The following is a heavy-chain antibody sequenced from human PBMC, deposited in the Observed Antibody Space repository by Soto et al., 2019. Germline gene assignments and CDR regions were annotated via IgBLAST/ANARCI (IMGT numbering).Heavy chain of an antibody. V-gene: IGHV3-9*01. J-gene: IGHJ6*02. CDR3: AKDILAGGSLFYYYYGMDV. Sequence: GGSLRLSCAASGFTFDDYAMHWVRQAPGKGLEWVSGISWNSGSIGYADSVKGRFTISRDNAKNSLYLQMNSLRAEDTALYYCAKDILAGGSLFYYYYGMDVWGQGTTVTVSS. CDR1: GFTFDDYA. CDR2: ISWNSGSI. D-gene: IGHD3-3*02.